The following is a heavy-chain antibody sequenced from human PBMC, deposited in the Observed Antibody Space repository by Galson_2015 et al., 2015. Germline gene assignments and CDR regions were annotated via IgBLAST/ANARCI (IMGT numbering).Heavy chain of an antibody. D-gene: IGHD4-23*01. CDR2: ISSSGSTI. V-gene: IGHV3-11*01. CDR3: AKDSGYGGNSDYYYYMDV. CDR1: GFTFSDYY. Sequence: SLRLSCAASGFTFSDYYMSWIRQAPGKGLEWVSYISSSGSTIYYADSVKGRFTISRDNAKNSLYLQMNSLRAEDTALYYCAKDSGYGGNSDYYYYMDVWGKGTTVTVSS. J-gene: IGHJ6*03.